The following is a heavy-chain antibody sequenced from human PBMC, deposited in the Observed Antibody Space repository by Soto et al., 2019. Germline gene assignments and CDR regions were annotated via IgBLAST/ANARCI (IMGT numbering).Heavy chain of an antibody. J-gene: IGHJ4*02. V-gene: IGHV1-69*13. CDR2: IIPIFGTA. Sequence: GASVKVSCKASGGTFSSYAISWVRQAPGQGLEWMGGIIPIFGTANYAQKFQGRVTITADESTSTAYMELSSLRSEDTAVYYCAREVYYDSSGSLDYWGQGTLVTVSS. CDR1: GGTFSSYA. D-gene: IGHD3-22*01. CDR3: AREVYYDSSGSLDY.